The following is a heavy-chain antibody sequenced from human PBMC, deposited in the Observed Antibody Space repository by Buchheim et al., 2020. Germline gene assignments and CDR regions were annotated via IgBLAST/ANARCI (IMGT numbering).Heavy chain of an antibody. CDR2: TIPIFHRP. CDR3: ARADSVLGQLSFQH. CDR1: GGTFSDFG. D-gene: IGHD2-2*01. Sequence: QVHLVQSGAEVKEPGSSVKVSCKASGGTFSDFGLYWVRQAPGQGLEWMGGTIPIFHRPRYAQKFQERVTFSADTSKYPAYMELSSLRSDDTAVYYCARADSVLGQLSFQHWGQG. J-gene: IGHJ1*01. V-gene: IGHV1-69*14.